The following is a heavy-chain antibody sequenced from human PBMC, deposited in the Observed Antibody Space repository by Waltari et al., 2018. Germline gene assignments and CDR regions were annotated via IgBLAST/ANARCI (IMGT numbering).Heavy chain of an antibody. CDR3: ARGRGGYLPTTYYYYYYYMDV. CDR2: INHSGST. J-gene: IGHJ6*03. CDR1: GGSFSGYY. Sequence: QVQLQQWGAGLLKPSETLSLTCAVYGGSFSGYYWSWIRQPPGKGLEWIGEINHSGSTNYNPSLKSRVTISVDTAKNQFSLKLSSVTAADTAVYYCARGRGGYLPTTYYYYYYYMDVWGKGTTVTVSS. V-gene: IGHV4-34*01. D-gene: IGHD5-12*01.